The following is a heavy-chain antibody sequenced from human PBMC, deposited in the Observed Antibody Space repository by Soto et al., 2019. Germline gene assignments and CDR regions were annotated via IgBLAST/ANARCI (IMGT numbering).Heavy chain of an antibody. J-gene: IGHJ6*02. CDR2: ISAYNGNT. V-gene: IGHV1-18*01. CDR1: GYTFTRYG. CDR3: ARGGGPITMVRGVIPYYYYGMDV. D-gene: IGHD3-10*01. Sequence: ASVKVSCKASGYTFTRYGISWVRQAPGQGLEWMGWISAYNGNTNYAQKLQGRVTMTTDTSTSTAYMELRSLRSDDTAVYDCARGGGPITMVRGVIPYYYYGMDVWGQGTTVTVSS.